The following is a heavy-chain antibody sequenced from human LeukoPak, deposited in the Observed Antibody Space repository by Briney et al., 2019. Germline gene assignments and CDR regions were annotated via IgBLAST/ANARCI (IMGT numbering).Heavy chain of an antibody. Sequence: SETLSLTCTVSGDSINTHYWSWIRQSPGKGLEWIGYFYTSGSTNFNPSLNGRVTISVDTSKNQFSLRLSSVTAADTAVYYCARYCRSGSCYSGRTFDPWGQGTRVTVPS. CDR2: FYTSGST. D-gene: IGHD2-15*01. J-gene: IGHJ5*02. CDR1: GDSINTHY. CDR3: ARYCRSGSCYSGRTFDP. V-gene: IGHV4-4*09.